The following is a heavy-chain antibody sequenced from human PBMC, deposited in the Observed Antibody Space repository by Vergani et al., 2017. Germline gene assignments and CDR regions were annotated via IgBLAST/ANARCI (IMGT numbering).Heavy chain of an antibody. CDR2: SRNMAYSFST. V-gene: IGHV3-72*01. J-gene: IGHJ4*02. Sequence: EVQLVESGGALVQPGGSLRLSCAVSGFTFSDYYLDWIRQAPGKGLEWVGRSRNMAYSFSTQFAASVAGRFSISRDASTRSLFLQMNSLKIEDTAVYFCVREGTYCSGSSCYTGVGIFDFWGQGTPVTVSS. CDR3: VREGTYCSGSSCYTGVGIFDF. D-gene: IGHD2-2*01. CDR1: GFTFSDYY.